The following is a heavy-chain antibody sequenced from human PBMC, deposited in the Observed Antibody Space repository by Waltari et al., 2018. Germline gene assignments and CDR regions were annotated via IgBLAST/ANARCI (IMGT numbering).Heavy chain of an antibody. J-gene: IGHJ4*02. CDR2: RNPNSGNT. CDR1: GYTFTSYD. Sequence: QVQLVQSGAEVKKPGASVKVSCKASGYTFTSYDINWVRQDTGQGLEWMGWRNPNSGNTGYAQKFQGRVTMTRNTSISTAYMELSILRSEDTAVYYCARGRSDRDTPKSLGWGQGTLVTVSS. CDR3: ARGRSDRDTPKSLG. D-gene: IGHD5-18*01. V-gene: IGHV1-8*01.